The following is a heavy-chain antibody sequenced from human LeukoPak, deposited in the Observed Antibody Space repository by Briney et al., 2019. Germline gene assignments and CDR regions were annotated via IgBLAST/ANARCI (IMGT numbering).Heavy chain of an antibody. J-gene: IGHJ4*02. D-gene: IGHD6-19*01. CDR1: GFTFSSFA. CDR3: AKDIGGRGSSAWSSFDY. V-gene: IGHV3-23*01. Sequence: GGSLRLSCAASGFTFSSFAMSWVRQAPGKGLEWVSAVSGSGGSTWFADSVKGRFTISRDNTKNTLYPQLNSLTAEDTAVYYCAKDIGGRGSSAWSSFDYWGQGTLVTVSS. CDR2: VSGSGGST.